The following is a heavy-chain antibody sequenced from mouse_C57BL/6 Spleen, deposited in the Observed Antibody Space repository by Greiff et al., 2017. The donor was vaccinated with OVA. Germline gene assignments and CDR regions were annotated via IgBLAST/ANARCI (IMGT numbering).Heavy chain of an antibody. CDR3: ANYYGSSYGAMDY. J-gene: IGHJ4*01. Sequence: QVQLQQSGAELAKPGASVKLSCKASGYTFTSYWMHWVKQRPGQGLEWIGYINPSSGYTKYNQKFKDKATLTADKSSSTAYMQLSSLTYEDSAVYYCANYYGSSYGAMDYWGQGTSGTVSS. CDR2: INPSSGYT. D-gene: IGHD1-1*01. V-gene: IGHV1-7*01. CDR1: GYTFTSYW.